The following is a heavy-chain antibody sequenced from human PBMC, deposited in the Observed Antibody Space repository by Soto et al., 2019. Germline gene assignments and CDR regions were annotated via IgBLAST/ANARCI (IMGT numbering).Heavy chain of an antibody. J-gene: IGHJ4*02. CDR1: GGSIRSYY. V-gene: IGHV4-59*01. Sequence: SETLSVTCIVSGGSIRSYYWSWIRQPPGKGLEWIGNIYYSGSTNYNPSRKSRVSISVDTSKNQFSLKLSSATAADTAVYYCTRVGGYYGDYPNFDYWGQGALVTVSS. D-gene: IGHD4-17*01. CDR3: TRVGGYYGDYPNFDY. CDR2: IYYSGST.